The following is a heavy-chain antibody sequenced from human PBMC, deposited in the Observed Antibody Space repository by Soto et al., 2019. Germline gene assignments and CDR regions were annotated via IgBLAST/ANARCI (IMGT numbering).Heavy chain of an antibody. J-gene: IGHJ6*02. D-gene: IGHD2-15*01. V-gene: IGHV1-2*02. CDR2: INPNSGGT. Sequence: ASVKVSCKASGYTFTGYYMHWVRQAPGQGLEWMGWINPNSGGTNYAQKFQGRVTMTRDTSISTAYMELSRLRSDDTAVYYCARSGGDIVVVVAAMDVWGQGTTVTVSS. CDR1: GYTFTGYY. CDR3: ARSGGDIVVVVAAMDV.